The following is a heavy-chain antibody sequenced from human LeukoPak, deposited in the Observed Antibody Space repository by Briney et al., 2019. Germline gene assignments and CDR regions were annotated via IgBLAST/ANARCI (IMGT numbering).Heavy chain of an antibody. Sequence: ASVKVSCKASGFTFTSYDINWVRQPPGQGLELMGWMNPYSSNTGYAEKFQGRLTTTPHTALTTPYLQLSSLRSAATAVDFCVRSLAGHLLIPLRDPWGQGTLVTVSS. CDR2: MNPYSSNT. D-gene: IGHD1-26*01. CDR3: VRSLAGHLLIPLRDP. CDR1: GFTFTSYD. V-gene: IGHV1-8*01. J-gene: IGHJ5*02.